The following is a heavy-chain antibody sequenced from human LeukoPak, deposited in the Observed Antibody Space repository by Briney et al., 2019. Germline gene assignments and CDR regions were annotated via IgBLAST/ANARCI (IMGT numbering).Heavy chain of an antibody. CDR3: VSFYEAN. V-gene: IGHV3-74*01. Sequence: GGSLRLSCAASGNYWMHWVRQAPGKGLVWVSHVNSDGSWTSHADSVKGRFTISKDNAKNTVYLQMNNLRTEDTAVYYCVSFYEANWGRGTLVTVSS. J-gene: IGHJ4*02. CDR2: VNSDGSWT. CDR1: GNYW. D-gene: IGHD2-2*01.